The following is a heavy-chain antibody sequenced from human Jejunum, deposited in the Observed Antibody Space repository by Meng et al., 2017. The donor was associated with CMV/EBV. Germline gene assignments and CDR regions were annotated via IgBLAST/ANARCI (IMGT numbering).Heavy chain of an antibody. V-gene: IGHV3-69-1*01. CDR3: ARRLAVAGLDY. D-gene: IGHD6-19*01. Sequence: CSVSGFFFSAFHISCVRPAPGQWLELLSFITDTYTVSYADSLKGLFSNSRDNARNSGYLQMNSLRVEDTDVYDCARRLAVAGLDYWGQGTLVTVSS. CDR1: GFFFSAFH. CDR2: ITDTYTV. J-gene: IGHJ4*02.